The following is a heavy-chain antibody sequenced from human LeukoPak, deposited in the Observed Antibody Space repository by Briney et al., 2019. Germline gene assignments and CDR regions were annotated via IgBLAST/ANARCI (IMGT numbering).Heavy chain of an antibody. CDR2: IYHTGNI. J-gene: IGHJ4*02. CDR3: ARFGSGWWYNDY. D-gene: IGHD6-19*01. CDR1: GASITSYY. V-gene: IGHV4-59*01. Sequence: SETLSLTCAVSGASITSYYWTWIRQPPGKGLEWIGYIYHTGNIKYNPSLNSRVTISIDTSKNQFSLKLSSMTAADTAVYYCARFGSGWWYNDYWGQGTLVTVSS.